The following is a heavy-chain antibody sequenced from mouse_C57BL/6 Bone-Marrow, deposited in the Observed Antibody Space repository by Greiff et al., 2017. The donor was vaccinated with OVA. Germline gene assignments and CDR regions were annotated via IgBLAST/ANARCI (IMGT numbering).Heavy chain of an antibody. Sequence: EVQLVESGGGLVKPGGSLKLSCAASGFTFSDYGMHWVRQAPGKGLEWVAYISSGSSAIYYAEKLKGRFTLSRDNAKNTLFLQMTSLRSEDTDKYDCARCLLPYAMDYWGQGTSVTVSS. CDR1: GFTFSDYG. CDR2: ISSGSSAI. J-gene: IGHJ4*01. D-gene: IGHD2-10*01. CDR3: ARCLLPYAMDY. V-gene: IGHV5-17*01.